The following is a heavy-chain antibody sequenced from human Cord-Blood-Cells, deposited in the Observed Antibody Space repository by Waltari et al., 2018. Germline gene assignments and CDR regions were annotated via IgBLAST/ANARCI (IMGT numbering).Heavy chain of an antibody. CDR3: ARVGLLGGMVGLDDY. Sequence: QVQLVQSGAEVKKPGASVKVSCKASGYTFTGYYMHWVRQAPGQGLEWMGWINPNSGGTNYAQKFQGRVTMTRDTSISTTYMELSRLRSDDTSVYYWARVGLLGGMVGLDDYWGQGTLVTVSS. D-gene: IGHD3-16*01. J-gene: IGHJ4*02. V-gene: IGHV1-2*02. CDR2: INPNSGGT. CDR1: GYTFTGYY.